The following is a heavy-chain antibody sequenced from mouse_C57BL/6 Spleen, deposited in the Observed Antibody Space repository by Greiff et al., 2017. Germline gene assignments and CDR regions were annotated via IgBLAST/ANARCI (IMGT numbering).Heavy chain of an antibody. J-gene: IGHJ4*01. CDR2: IYPGDGGT. CDR3: AKRDGKEAMDY. Sequence: QVQLKQSGAELVKPGASVKISCKASGYAFSSYWMNWVKQRPGTGLEWIGQIYPGDGGTNYNGKFKGKATLTADKSSSTAYMQLSSLTSEDTAVYFCAKRDGKEAMDYWGQGTSVTVSS. V-gene: IGHV1-80*01. CDR1: GYAFSSYW. D-gene: IGHD2-1*01.